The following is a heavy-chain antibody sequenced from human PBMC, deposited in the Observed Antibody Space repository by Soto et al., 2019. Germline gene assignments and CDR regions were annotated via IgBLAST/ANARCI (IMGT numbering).Heavy chain of an antibody. Sequence: SETLSLTCTVSGCSISSGDYYWSWIRQPPGKGLERIGYIYYSGSTYYNPSLKSRVTISVDTSKNQFSLKLSSVTAADTAVYYCARGDCSSTSCHNTSFDPWGQGTQVTVS. V-gene: IGHV4-30-4*01. CDR1: GCSISSGDYY. CDR2: IYYSGST. D-gene: IGHD2-2*01. CDR3: ARGDCSSTSCHNTSFDP. J-gene: IGHJ5*02.